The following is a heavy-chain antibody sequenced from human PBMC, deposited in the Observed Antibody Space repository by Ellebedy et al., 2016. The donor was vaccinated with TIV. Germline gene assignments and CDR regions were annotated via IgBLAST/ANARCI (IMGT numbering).Heavy chain of an antibody. CDR2: SGQTGST. D-gene: IGHD3/OR15-3a*01. V-gene: IGHV4-34*01. J-gene: IGHJ4*02. Sequence: SETLSITCAVSGGSLSGFYWTWIRQSPGKGLEWIGESGQTGSTNYNPSLESRVTTSFDTSKNHFFLNLTSVTAADTATYFCARSSAMITRRYYDFWGQGSLVTVSS. CDR1: GGSLSGFY. CDR3: ARSSAMITRRYYDF.